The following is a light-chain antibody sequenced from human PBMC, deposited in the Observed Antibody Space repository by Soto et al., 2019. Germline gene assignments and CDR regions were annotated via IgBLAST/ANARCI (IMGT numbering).Light chain of an antibody. CDR1: SSDVGGYNY. Sequence: QYALTQPASVSGSPGQSITISCTGTSSDVGGYNYVCWYQQHPGKAPKLMIYEVSNRPSGVSNRFSGSKSGNTASLTISGLQAEDEADYYCSSYTSSSIDYVFGTGTKLTVL. V-gene: IGLV2-14*01. J-gene: IGLJ1*01. CDR2: EVS. CDR3: SSYTSSSIDYV.